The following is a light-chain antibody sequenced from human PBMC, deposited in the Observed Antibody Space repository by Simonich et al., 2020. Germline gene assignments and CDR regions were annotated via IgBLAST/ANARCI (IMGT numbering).Light chain of an antibody. CDR1: SGSIASNY. CDR2: EDN. CDR3: QSYDSSSWV. J-gene: IGLJ3*02. Sequence: NFMLTQPHSVSESPGKTVTISCTRSSGSIASNYVQWYQQRPGSAPTTVLYEDNQSPSGVPDRFSGSIDSSSNSASLTISGLKTEDEADYYCQSYDSSSWVFGGGTKLTVL. V-gene: IGLV6-57*03.